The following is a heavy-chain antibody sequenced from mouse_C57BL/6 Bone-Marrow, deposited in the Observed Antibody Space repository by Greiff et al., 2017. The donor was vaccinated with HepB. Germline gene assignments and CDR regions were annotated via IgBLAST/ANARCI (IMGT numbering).Heavy chain of an antibody. V-gene: IGHV7-3*01. CDR3: GRYSSSTFAWFAY. CDR1: GFTFPDYY. J-gene: IGHJ3*01. Sequence: EVKLVESGGGLVQPGGSLSLSCAASGFTFPDYYMSWVRQPPGKALEWLGFIRNKANGYTTEYSASVKGRFTISRDNSQSILYLQMNALRAEDSATYYCGRYSSSTFAWFAYWGQGTLVTVSA. CDR2: IRNKANGYTT. D-gene: IGHD4-1*02.